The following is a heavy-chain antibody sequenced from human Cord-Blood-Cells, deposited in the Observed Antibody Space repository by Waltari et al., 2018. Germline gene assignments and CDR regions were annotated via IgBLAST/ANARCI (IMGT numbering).Heavy chain of an antibody. CDR2: IRGSGGST. Sequence: EVQLLESGGGLVQPGGSLRLSCAASGFTFSSYAMSWVRQAPGKGLEWVSAIRGSGGSTYYADSVKGRFTISRDNSKNTLYLQMNSLRAEDTAVYYCAKGMGSGWFYFDYWGQGTLVTVSS. D-gene: IGHD6-19*01. V-gene: IGHV3-23*01. CDR1: GFTFSSYA. J-gene: IGHJ4*02. CDR3: AKGMGSGWFYFDY.